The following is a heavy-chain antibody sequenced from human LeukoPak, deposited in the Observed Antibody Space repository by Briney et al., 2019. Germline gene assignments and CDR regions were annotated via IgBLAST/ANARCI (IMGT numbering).Heavy chain of an antibody. Sequence: ASVTVSCKASGYTFTSYGISWVRQAPGQGLEWMGWISAYNGNTNYAQKLQGRVTMTTDTSTSTAYMELRSLRSDDTAVYYCASFDIVATISAFDIWGQGTMVTVSS. D-gene: IGHD5-12*01. J-gene: IGHJ3*02. V-gene: IGHV1-18*01. CDR3: ASFDIVATISAFDI. CDR1: GYTFTSYG. CDR2: ISAYNGNT.